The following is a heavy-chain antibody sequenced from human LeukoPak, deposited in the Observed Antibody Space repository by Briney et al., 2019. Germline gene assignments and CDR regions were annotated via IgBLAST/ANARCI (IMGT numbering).Heavy chain of an antibody. V-gene: IGHV4-4*02. CDR3: ARARGYDKGPFDY. CDR2: SYQSGSP. CDR1: GGSISSDNL. Sequence: SETLSLTCAVSGGSISSDNLWSWVRQPPGKGLEWIGESYQSGSPNYNSSLKSRVTISVDKSKNQFSLKLSSVTAADTAVYYCARARGYDKGPFDYWGQGTLVTVSS. D-gene: IGHD5-12*01. J-gene: IGHJ4*02.